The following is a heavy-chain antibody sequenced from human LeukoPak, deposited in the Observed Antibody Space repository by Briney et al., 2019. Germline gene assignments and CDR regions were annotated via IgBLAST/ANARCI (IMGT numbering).Heavy chain of an antibody. V-gene: IGHV1-69*05. J-gene: IGHJ6*03. CDR1: GGTFSSYA. CDR2: ITPIFGTA. Sequence: RASVKVSCKASGGTFSSYAISWVRQAPGQGLEWMGGITPIFGTANYAQKFQGRVTITTDESTSTAYMELSSLRSEDTAVYYCARVLWSSGGDYYMDVWGKGTTVTVSS. D-gene: IGHD2-21*01. CDR3: ARVLWSSGGDYYMDV.